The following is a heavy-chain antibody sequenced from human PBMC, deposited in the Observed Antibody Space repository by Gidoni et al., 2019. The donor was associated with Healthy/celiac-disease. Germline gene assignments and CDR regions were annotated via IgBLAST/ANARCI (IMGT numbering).Heavy chain of an antibody. J-gene: IGHJ6*02. CDR1: GYTFTGYY. CDR2: LNPNSGGT. V-gene: IGHV1-2*02. D-gene: IGHD3-10*01. Sequence: QLQLVQSGAEVKKPGASVKVSCKASGYTFTGYYMHWVLQAPGQGLEWMGWLNPNSGGTNYAQKFQGRVTMTRDTSISTAYMELSRLRSDDTAVYYCARDSPVSGVGMDVWGQGTTVTVSS. CDR3: ARDSPVSGVGMDV.